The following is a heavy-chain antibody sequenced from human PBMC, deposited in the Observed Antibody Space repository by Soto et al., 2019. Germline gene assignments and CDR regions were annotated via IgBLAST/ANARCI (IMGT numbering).Heavy chain of an antibody. CDR1: GFTFSSYR. Sequence: QVQLVESGGGVVQPGRSLRLSCAASGFTFSSYRMHWVRQAPGKGLEWVAVIWYDGSNKYYADSVKGRFTISRDNSKNTLYLQMNCLRAEDTAVYYCARDRGRYSSSSGGALDYRGQGTLVTVSA. V-gene: IGHV3-33*01. D-gene: IGHD6-6*01. J-gene: IGHJ4*02. CDR3: ARDRGRYSSSSGGALDY. CDR2: IWYDGSNK.